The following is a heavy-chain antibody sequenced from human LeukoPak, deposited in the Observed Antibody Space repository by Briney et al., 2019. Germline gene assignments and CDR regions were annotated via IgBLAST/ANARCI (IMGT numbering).Heavy chain of an antibody. J-gene: IGHJ4*02. CDR2: IIPIFGTA. D-gene: IGHD3-22*01. Sequence: ASVKVSCKASGGTFSSYAISWVRQAPGQGLEWMGGIIPIFGTANYAQKFQGGVTITADKSTSTAYMELSSLRSEDTAVYYCGSSGYYSRSGYYFDYWGQGTLVTVPS. V-gene: IGHV1-69*06. CDR1: GGTFSSYA. CDR3: GSSGYYSRSGYYFDY.